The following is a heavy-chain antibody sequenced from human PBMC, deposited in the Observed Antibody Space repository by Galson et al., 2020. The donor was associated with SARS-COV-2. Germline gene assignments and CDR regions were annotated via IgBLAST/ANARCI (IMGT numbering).Heavy chain of an antibody. CDR2: IHYSGSP. D-gene: IGHD6-19*01. CDR3: VREVASGGWYRGGFDP. V-gene: IGHV4-61*01. Sequence: SETLSLTCTVPGGSVSSGSYSWSWLRQPPGKGLEWIGYIHYSGSPNYNPSLKSRVTISVDTSKNPFPLTLSSVTAADTAVYYFVREVASGGWYRGGFDPWGQGTLVTVSS. J-gene: IGHJ5*02. CDR1: GGSVSSGSYS.